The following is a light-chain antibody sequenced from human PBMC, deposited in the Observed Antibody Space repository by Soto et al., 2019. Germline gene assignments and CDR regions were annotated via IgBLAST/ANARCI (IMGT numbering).Light chain of an antibody. Sequence: EIVLPQSPGTLSLSPGESSPLSCRASQSVSSSYLAWYQQKPGQAPRLLIYGASSRATGIPDRFSGSGSGTDFTLTISRLEPEDFAVYYCQQYGSSSWTFGQGTKVDIK. CDR2: GAS. V-gene: IGKV3-20*01. CDR1: QSVSSSY. CDR3: QQYGSSSWT. J-gene: IGKJ1*01.